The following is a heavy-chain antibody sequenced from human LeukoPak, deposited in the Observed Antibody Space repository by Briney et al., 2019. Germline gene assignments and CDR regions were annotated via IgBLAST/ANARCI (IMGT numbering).Heavy chain of an antibody. Sequence: SESLSLTCAVYGGSLSGYYWSWIRQPPGKGQEWVGEINHSGSTNYNPSLKSRVTISVDTSKNKFSLKLSYVTAADTAVYYCASLGYCSSTSCYDYWGQGTLVTVSS. D-gene: IGHD2-2*01. CDR1: GGSLSGYY. J-gene: IGHJ4*02. CDR2: INHSGST. V-gene: IGHV4-34*01. CDR3: ASLGYCSSTSCYDY.